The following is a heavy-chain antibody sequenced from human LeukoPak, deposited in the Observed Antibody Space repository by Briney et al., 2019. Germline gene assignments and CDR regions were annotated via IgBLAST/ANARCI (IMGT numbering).Heavy chain of an antibody. D-gene: IGHD1-14*01. V-gene: IGHV5-51*01. CDR3: ARAGNPYYYYGMDV. Sequence: GESLKISFKGSGYSFTSHWIAWVRQMPGKGLEWMGIIYPGDCDTRYSPSFQGQVTISVDKSFNTAYLQWSSLKASDTAMYYCARAGNPYYYYGMDVWGQGTTVTVSS. J-gene: IGHJ6*02. CDR1: GYSFTSHW. CDR2: IYPGDCDT.